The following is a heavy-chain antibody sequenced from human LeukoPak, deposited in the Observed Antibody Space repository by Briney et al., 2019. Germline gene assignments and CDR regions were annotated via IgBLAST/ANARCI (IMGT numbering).Heavy chain of an antibody. Sequence: GGSLRLSCTASGFTFSSYAMYWLRQAPGKGLEWVSGIFGSGGSAHYADSVRGRFTISRDNSQNTVYLQMNSLRAEDTAVYYCGKTTTGYSSGRNPAWPVDYWGQGTLVTVSS. V-gene: IGHV3-23*01. D-gene: IGHD6-19*01. J-gene: IGHJ4*02. CDR3: GKTTTGYSSGRNPAWPVDY. CDR1: GFTFSSYA. CDR2: IFGSGGSA.